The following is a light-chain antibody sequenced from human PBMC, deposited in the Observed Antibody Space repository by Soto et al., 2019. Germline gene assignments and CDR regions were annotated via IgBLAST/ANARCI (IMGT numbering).Light chain of an antibody. V-gene: IGKV3-11*01. CDR3: QQRT. CDR2: DAS. J-gene: IGKJ5*01. CDR1: QSGNY. Sequence: VLTQSPATLSLSPGERATLSCRASQSGNYLAWYQQKPGQAPRLLIYDASNRAAGIPARFSGSGSGTDCTLTISSLEPEDFAVYYCQQRTFGQGTRLDIK.